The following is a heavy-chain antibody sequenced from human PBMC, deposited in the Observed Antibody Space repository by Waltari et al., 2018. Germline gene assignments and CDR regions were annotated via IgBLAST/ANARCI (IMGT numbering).Heavy chain of an antibody. J-gene: IGHJ5*01. CDR1: GYTFIDYD. D-gene: IGHD2-2*02. CDR2: MNPKNGKS. V-gene: IGHV1-8*01. CDR3: ARLFCLSSSCYRGWFDS. Sequence: QVRLVQSGAEVKKPGASVKVSCAASGYTFIDYDITWVRQGTGQGLGWMGWMNPKNGKSGAAQKFEGRVTMTRNTSISTVYMELTSLASEDTAVYYCARLFCLSSSCYRGWFDSWGQGSLVTVSS.